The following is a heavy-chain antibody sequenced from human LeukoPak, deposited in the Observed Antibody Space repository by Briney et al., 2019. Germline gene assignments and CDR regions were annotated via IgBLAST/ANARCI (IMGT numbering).Heavy chain of an antibody. CDR3: ARDSITMVRGVIDY. CDR2: IKQDGSEK. CDR1: GFTFTNFW. Sequence: GGSLRLSCAASGFTFTNFWMSWVRQAPGKGLEWVANIKQDGSEKYFVDSVKGRFTISRDNAKNSLYLQMNSLRAEDTAVYYCARDSITMVRGVIDYWGQGTLVTVSS. V-gene: IGHV3-7*01. J-gene: IGHJ4*02. D-gene: IGHD3-10*01.